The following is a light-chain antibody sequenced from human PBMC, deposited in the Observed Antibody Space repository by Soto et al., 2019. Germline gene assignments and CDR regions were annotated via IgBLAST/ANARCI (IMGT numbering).Light chain of an antibody. CDR3: ASYAGNIWV. CDR2: ELT. Sequence: QSALTQPPSASGSPGQSVTISCTATSYVSWYQQHPGKAPRLIIYELTKRPSGVPDRFSGSTSGNTASLTVSGLQADDEADYYCASYAGNIWVFGGGTEVTVL. CDR1: SY. J-gene: IGLJ3*02. V-gene: IGLV2-8*01.